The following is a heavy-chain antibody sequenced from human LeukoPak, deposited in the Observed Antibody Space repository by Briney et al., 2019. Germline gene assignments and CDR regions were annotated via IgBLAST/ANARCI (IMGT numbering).Heavy chain of an antibody. V-gene: IGHV1-69*13. J-gene: IGHJ4*02. Sequence: SVKVSCKASGGTFSSYAISLVRQAPGQGLEWMGGVIPIFGPANYAQKFQGRVTMTADESTNTAHMELSSLRFEDTAIYYCARGRGNFDFWGQGTLVTVSS. CDR1: GGTFSSYA. CDR3: ARGRGNFDF. CDR2: VIPIFGPA.